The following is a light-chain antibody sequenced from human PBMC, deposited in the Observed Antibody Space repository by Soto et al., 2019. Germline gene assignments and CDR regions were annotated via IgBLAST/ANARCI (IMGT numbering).Light chain of an antibody. J-gene: IGLJ1*01. CDR1: SNDVGSYDF. V-gene: IGLV2-14*01. CDR2: EVS. CDR3: SSSTTFTTLV. Sequence: QSVLTQPPSVSAAPGQKVTISCSGSSNDVGSYDFVSWYQQQPGKAPKLLIYEVSNRPSGVSHRFSGSKSDNTASLTISGLQSEDEADYYCSSSTTFTTLVFGTGTKVTVL.